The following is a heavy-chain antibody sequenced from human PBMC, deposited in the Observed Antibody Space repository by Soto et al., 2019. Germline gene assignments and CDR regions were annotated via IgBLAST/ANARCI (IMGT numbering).Heavy chain of an antibody. V-gene: IGHV4-4*02. J-gene: IGHJ4*02. CDR2: IYHSGST. CDR1: GGSISSSNW. CDR3: ARVSRIVVVPAANPFDY. Sequence: PSETLSLTCAVSGGSISSSNWWSWVRQPPGKGLEWIGEIYHSGSTNYNPSLKSRVTISVDKSKNQFSLKLSSVTAADTAVYYCARVSRIVVVPAANPFDYWGQGTLVTVSS. D-gene: IGHD2-2*01.